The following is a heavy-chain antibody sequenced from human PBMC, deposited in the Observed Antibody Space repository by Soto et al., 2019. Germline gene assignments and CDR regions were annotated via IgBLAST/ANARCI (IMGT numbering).Heavy chain of an antibody. CDR2: IYPGDSDT. CDR3: AKHEGYCSSTTCSNFDY. CDR1: GFTFTSYW. D-gene: IGHD2-2*01. Sequence: GESLKISCKGSGFTFTSYWIAWVRQMPGHGLEWMGIIYPGDSDTSYSPSFPGQVTISADKSINTAYLQWSSLKASDTAMYYCAKHEGYCSSTTCSNFDYWGQGTLDTVSS. V-gene: IGHV5-51*01. J-gene: IGHJ4*02.